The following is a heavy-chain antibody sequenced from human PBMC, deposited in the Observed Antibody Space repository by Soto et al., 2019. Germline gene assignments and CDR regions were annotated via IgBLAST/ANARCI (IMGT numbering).Heavy chain of an antibody. J-gene: IGHJ6*02. CDR1: GYTFTSYG. D-gene: IGHD3-10*01. CDR2: ISAYNGNT. CDR3: AREAMVRGVTSYYYYGMDV. Sequence: EASVKVSCKASGYTFTSYGISWVRQAPGQGLEWMGWISAYNGNTNYAQKLQGRVTMTTDTSTSTAYMELRSLRSDDTAVYYCAREAMVRGVTSYYYYGMDVWGQGTTVTVSS. V-gene: IGHV1-18*01.